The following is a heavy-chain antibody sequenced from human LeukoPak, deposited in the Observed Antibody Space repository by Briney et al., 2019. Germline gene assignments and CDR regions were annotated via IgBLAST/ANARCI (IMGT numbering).Heavy chain of an antibody. J-gene: IGHJ6*02. CDR1: GFTFSSYW. Sequence: GGSLRLSCAASGFTFSSYWMSWVRQAPGKGLEWVANIKQDGSEKYYVDSVKGRFTISRDNAKNSLYLQMNSLRAEDTAVYYCARDLVEQWLVNYYGMDVWGQGTTVTVSS. CDR3: ARDLVEQWLVNYYGMDV. D-gene: IGHD6-19*01. V-gene: IGHV3-7*01. CDR2: IKQDGSEK.